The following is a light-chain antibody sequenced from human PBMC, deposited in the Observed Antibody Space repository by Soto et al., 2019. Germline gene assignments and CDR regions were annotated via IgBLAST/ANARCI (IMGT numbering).Light chain of an antibody. Sequence: EVVLTQTPGTQSLSPGERPTLSREASQSVTSNYLAWYQQKPGQAPRLLIFGASIRVTGIPDRFIGSGSGTDFTLTISRLEPEDFAVYYCQHYVTSLTTFGQGTKVDIK. CDR2: GAS. J-gene: IGKJ1*01. V-gene: IGKV3-20*01. CDR3: QHYVTSLTT. CDR1: QSVTSNY.